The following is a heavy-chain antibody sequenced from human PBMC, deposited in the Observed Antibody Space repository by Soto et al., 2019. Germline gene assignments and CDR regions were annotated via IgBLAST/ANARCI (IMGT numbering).Heavy chain of an antibody. J-gene: IGHJ4*02. D-gene: IGHD6-6*01. V-gene: IGHV4-61*01. CDR1: GGSVSSGSYY. Sequence: PSETLSLTCTVSGGSVSSGSYYWSWIRQPPGKGLEWIGYIYYSGSTNYNPSLKSRVTISVDTSKNQFSLKLSSVTAADTAVYYCARGKYSSPPVVDYWGQGTLVTVSS. CDR3: ARGKYSSPPVVDY. CDR2: IYYSGST.